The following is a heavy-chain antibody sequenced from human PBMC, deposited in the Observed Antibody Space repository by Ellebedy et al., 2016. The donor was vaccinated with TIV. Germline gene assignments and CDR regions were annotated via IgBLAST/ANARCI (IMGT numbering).Heavy chain of an antibody. V-gene: IGHV3-11*06. J-gene: IGHJ4*02. Sequence: FVRGRFTISRDNVKNSVYLQMNSLRVEDTARYYCAREGGGSSYDILTGWLDYWGQGTLVTVS. CDR3: AREGGGSSYDILTGWLDY. D-gene: IGHD3-9*01.